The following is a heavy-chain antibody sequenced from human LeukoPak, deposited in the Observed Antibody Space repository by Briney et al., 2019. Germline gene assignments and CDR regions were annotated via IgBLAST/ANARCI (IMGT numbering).Heavy chain of an antibody. V-gene: IGHV4-4*07. Sequence: SETLSLTCTVSGGSISSYYWSWIRQPAGKGLEWIGRIYTSGSTNYNPSLKSRVTISVDTSKNQFSLKLSSVTAADTAVYYCARELWFGEPWDYYYYYGMDVWGQGTTVTVSS. CDR1: GGSISSYY. J-gene: IGHJ6*02. CDR3: ARELWFGEPWDYYYYYGMDV. D-gene: IGHD3-10*01. CDR2: IYTSGST.